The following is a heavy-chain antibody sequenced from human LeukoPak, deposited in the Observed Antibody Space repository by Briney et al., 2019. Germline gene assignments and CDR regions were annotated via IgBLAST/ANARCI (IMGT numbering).Heavy chain of an antibody. CDR3: ARGSFGWYYYDSSGYYYVDY. CDR2: ISSSSSYI. CDR1: GFTVSSNH. Sequence: PGGSLRLSCAASGFTVSSNHMSWVRQAPGKGLEWVSSISSSSSYIYYADSVKGRFTISRDNAKNSLYLQMNSLRAEDTAVYYCARGSFGWYYYDSSGYYYVDYWGQGTLVTVSS. V-gene: IGHV3-21*01. J-gene: IGHJ4*02. D-gene: IGHD3-22*01.